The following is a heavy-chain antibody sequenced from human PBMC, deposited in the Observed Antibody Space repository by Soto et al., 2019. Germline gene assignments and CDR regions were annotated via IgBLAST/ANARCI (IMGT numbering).Heavy chain of an antibody. Sequence: ASVKVSCTASGYTFTSYGISWVRQAPGQGLEWMGWISGCNGNTNYALKLQGRVTMTTDTSTSTAYMEVRGLGSDDTAVYYCVRDEKEYCSTTDCPYFDYWGQGTLVTVSS. J-gene: IGHJ4*02. D-gene: IGHD2-2*01. CDR2: ISGCNGNT. CDR3: VRDEKEYCSTTDCPYFDY. V-gene: IGHV1-18*01. CDR1: GYTFTSYG.